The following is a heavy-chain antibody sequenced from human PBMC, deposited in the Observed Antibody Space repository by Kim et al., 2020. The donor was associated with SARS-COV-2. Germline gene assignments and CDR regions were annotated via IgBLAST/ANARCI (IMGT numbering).Heavy chain of an antibody. CDR3: ARDKRRGMIAVLDAFDI. CDR1: GFTISSSG. V-gene: IGHV3-33*01. D-gene: IGHD3-22*01. CDR2: IWYDGTNK. Sequence: GGSLRLSCAASGFTISSSGMHWVRQAPGKGLEWVAGIWYDGTNKYYADSVKGRFTISRDNTKNTLYLQTNSLIAEDTAIYYCARDKRRGMIAVLDAFDIWGQGTMVTVSS. J-gene: IGHJ3*02.